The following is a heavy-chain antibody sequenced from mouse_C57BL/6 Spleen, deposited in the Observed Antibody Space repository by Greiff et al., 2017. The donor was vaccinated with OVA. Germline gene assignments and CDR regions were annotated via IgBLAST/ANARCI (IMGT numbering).Heavy chain of an antibody. CDR3: ARGDPIYYYGSSPYFDY. D-gene: IGHD1-1*01. J-gene: IGHJ2*01. CDR1: GYSITSDY. V-gene: IGHV3-8*01. CDR2: ISYSGST. Sequence: EVQVVESGPGLAKPSQTLSLTCSVTGYSITSDYWNWIRKFPGNKLEYMGYISYSGSTYYNPSLKSRISITRDTSKNQYYLQLNSVTTEDTATYYCARGDPIYYYGSSPYFDYWGQGTTLTVSS.